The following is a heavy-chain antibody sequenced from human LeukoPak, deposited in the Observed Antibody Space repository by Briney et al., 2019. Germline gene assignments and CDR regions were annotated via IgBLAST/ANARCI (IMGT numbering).Heavy chain of an antibody. CDR2: IKQDGSAK. CDR3: AGCPYDSTGYYSVPSHLDY. CDR1: GFTFSSYW. Sequence: GGSLRLSCAASGFTFSSYWMTWVRQAPGKGLEWVANIKQDGSAKYYVDSLRGRFSISRDNVKNSLFLQMNSLSDDDTAVYYCAGCPYDSTGYYSVPSHLDYWGQGTLVTVSS. V-gene: IGHV3-7*01. D-gene: IGHD3-22*01. J-gene: IGHJ4*02.